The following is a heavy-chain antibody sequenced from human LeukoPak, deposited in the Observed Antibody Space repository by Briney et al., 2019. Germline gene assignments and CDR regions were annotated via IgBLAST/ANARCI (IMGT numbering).Heavy chain of an antibody. D-gene: IGHD6-19*01. Sequence: GGSLRLSCAASGFTFSSYSMNWVRQAPGKGLEWVSAISGSGGSTYYADSVKGRFTISRDNSKNTLYLQMNSLRAEDTAVYYCAKDPNSSGWYGDYWGQGTLVTVSS. J-gene: IGHJ4*02. V-gene: IGHV3-23*01. CDR2: ISGSGGST. CDR3: AKDPNSSGWYGDY. CDR1: GFTFSSYS.